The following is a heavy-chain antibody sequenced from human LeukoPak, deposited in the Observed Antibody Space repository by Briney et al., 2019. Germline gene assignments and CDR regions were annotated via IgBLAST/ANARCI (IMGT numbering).Heavy chain of an antibody. CDR2: IYSGGST. CDR1: EFSVGSNY. D-gene: IGHD3-10*01. CDR3: ARALYYYGSGSYSY. Sequence: GGSLRLSCAASEFSVGSNYMTWVRQAPGKGLEWVSPIYSGGSTYYADSVKGRFTISRDNSKNTLYLQMNSLRAEDTAVYYCARALYYYGSGSYSYWGQGTLVTVSS. J-gene: IGHJ4*02. V-gene: IGHV3-66*01.